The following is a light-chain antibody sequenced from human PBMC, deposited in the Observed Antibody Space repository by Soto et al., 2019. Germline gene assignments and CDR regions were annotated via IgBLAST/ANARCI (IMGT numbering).Light chain of an antibody. CDR2: GAS. V-gene: IGKV3-20*01. CDR1: QSVSSSY. Sequence: EIVLTQSPGTLSLSPGERATLSCRASQSVSSSYLAWYQQKPGQAPRLLIYGASSRATGIPDRFSGSGSGTNFPLTISRLEPADFAVYYCHQYDSSPRTFAQGPKLEIQ. J-gene: IGKJ2*01. CDR3: HQYDSSPRT.